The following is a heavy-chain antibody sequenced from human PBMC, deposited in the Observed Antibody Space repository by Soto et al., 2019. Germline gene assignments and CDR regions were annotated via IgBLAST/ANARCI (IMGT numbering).Heavy chain of an antibody. CDR2: ISGSGGST. Sequence: GGSLRLSCAASGFTFSSYAMSWVRQAPGKGLEWVSAISGSGGSTYYADSVKGRFTISRDNSKNTLYLQMSSLKASDTAMYYCARRATVIPADAFDIWGQGTMVTVSS. D-gene: IGHD4-4*01. CDR1: GFTFSSYA. CDR3: ARRATVIPADAFDI. V-gene: IGHV3-23*01. J-gene: IGHJ3*02.